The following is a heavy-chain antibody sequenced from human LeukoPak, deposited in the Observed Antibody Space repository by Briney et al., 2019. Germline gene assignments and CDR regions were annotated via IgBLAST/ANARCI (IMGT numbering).Heavy chain of an antibody. CDR2: INANSGGT. Sequence: ASVKVSCKASGYTFTGYYMHWVRQAPGQGLEWMGWINANSGGTNYAQKFQGRVTMTRDTSISTAYMELSRLRSDDTAVYYCALDVRYSSGWHLSSRRSVPNYYMDVWGKGTTVTVSS. CDR3: ALDVRYSSGWHLSSRRSVPNYYMDV. V-gene: IGHV1-2*02. D-gene: IGHD6-19*01. J-gene: IGHJ6*03. CDR1: GYTFTGYY.